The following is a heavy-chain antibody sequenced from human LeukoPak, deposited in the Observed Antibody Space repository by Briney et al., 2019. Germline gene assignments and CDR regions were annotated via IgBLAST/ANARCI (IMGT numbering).Heavy chain of an antibody. CDR1: GGSISSYY. J-gene: IGHJ4*02. CDR3: ARTSPMITFGGAYFDY. V-gene: IGHV4-59*01. Sequence: SETLSLTCSVSGGSISSYYWSWIRQPPGKGLEWIGFFYYSGDTNYNPSLKSRVTIQVDTSNNQFSLKLSSVTAADTAVYYCARTSPMITFGGAYFDYWGPGTLVTVSS. D-gene: IGHD3-16*01. CDR2: FYYSGDT.